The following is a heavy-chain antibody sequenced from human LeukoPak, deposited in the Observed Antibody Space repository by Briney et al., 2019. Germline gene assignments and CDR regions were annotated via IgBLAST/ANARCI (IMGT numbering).Heavy chain of an antibody. CDR2: LTNNGANT. CDR1: GFTSSSYA. V-gene: IGHV3-23*01. D-gene: IGHD2-15*01. CDR3: AKGPLGSCIGPRCYPLDS. J-gene: IGHJ4*02. Sequence: GGSLRLSCAASGFTSSSYAMNWVRQAPEKGLEWISILTNNGANTWYANAVKGRFTISRDNSKNTLYLQMNSLRAEDTAIYYCAKGPLGSCIGPRCYPLDSWGQGTLVTVSS.